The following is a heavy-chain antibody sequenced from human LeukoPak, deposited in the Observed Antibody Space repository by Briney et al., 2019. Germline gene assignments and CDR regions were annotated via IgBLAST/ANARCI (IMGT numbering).Heavy chain of an antibody. J-gene: IGHJ4*02. CDR3: ARDLGSSGFLDY. CDR2: IWYDGSDK. Sequence: TGGSLRLSCVASGFNFRSYGMHSVRQAPGKGLEWVAIIWYDGSDKYYADSVKGRFTISRDNSRHTLYLQMNSLRAEDTAVYYCARDLGSSGFLDYWGQGTLVTASP. V-gene: IGHV3-33*01. D-gene: IGHD6-19*01. CDR1: GFNFRSYG.